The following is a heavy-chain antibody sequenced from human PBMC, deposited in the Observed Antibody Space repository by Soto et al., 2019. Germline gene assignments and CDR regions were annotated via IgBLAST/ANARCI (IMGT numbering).Heavy chain of an antibody. CDR2: IIPIFGTA. V-gene: IGHV1-69*13. D-gene: IGHD2-2*01. CDR3: ARKKVSDIVVVPAGGFYGMDV. Sequence: GASVKVSCKASGGTFSSYAISWVRQAPGQGLEWMGGIIPIFGTANYAQKFLGRVTITADESTSTAYMELSSLRSEDTAVYYCARKKVSDIVVVPAGGFYGMDVWGQGTTVTVSS. J-gene: IGHJ6*02. CDR1: GGTFSSYA.